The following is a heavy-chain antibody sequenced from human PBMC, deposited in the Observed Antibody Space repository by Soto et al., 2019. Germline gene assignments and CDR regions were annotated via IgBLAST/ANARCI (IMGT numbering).Heavy chain of an antibody. CDR3: ARGAESYYYDSSGWFAFDI. V-gene: IGHV1-18*04. J-gene: IGHJ3*02. CDR2: ISAYNGNT. D-gene: IGHD3-22*01. CDR1: GYTFTSYG. Sequence: AAAVKVSCKASGYTFTSYGISWVRQAPGQGLEWMGWISAYNGNTNYAQKLQGRVTMTTDTSTSTAYMELRSLRSDDTAVYYCARGAESYYYDSSGWFAFDIWGQGTMVTVS.